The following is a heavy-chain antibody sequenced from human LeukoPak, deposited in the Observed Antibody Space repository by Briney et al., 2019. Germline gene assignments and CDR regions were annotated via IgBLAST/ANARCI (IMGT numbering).Heavy chain of an antibody. J-gene: IGHJ6*03. V-gene: IGHV3-48*03. CDR2: ISSSGSTI. CDR3: AKASGWDYGDYYMDV. D-gene: IGHD4-17*01. CDR1: GFTFSSYE. Sequence: GGSLRLSCAASGFTFSSYEMNWVRQAPGKGLEWVSYISSSGSTIYYADSVKGRFTISRDNAKNSLYLQMNSLRAEDTAVYYCAKASGWDYGDYYMDVWGKGTTVTVSS.